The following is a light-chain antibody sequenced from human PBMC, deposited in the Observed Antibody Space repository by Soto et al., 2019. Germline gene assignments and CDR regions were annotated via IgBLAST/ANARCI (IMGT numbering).Light chain of an antibody. CDR2: EGG. CDR3: SSFYHPTTYV. Sequence: QSVLTQPASVSGSPGQSIALSCTGTSSDVGSYNLVSWYQQYPGKAPKLLISEGGKRPSGISNRFSGSKSGNTASLTISGLQAEDEADYYSSSFYHPTTYVSGTGTILTVL. CDR1: SSDVGSYNL. V-gene: IGLV2-23*01. J-gene: IGLJ1*01.